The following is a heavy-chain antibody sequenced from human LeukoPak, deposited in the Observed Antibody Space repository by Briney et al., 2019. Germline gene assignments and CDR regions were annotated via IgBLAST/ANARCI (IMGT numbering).Heavy chain of an antibody. D-gene: IGHD4-23*01. Sequence: ASVKVSCKASGGTFSSYAISWVRQAPGQGLEWMGRIIPIFGTGNYAQKFQGRVTITTDESTSTACMELSSLRSEDMAVYYCARGGKWTATGLYYYYMDVWGKGTTVTVSS. CDR2: IIPIFGTG. J-gene: IGHJ6*03. CDR3: ARGGKWTATGLYYYYMDV. CDR1: GGTFSSYA. V-gene: IGHV1-69*05.